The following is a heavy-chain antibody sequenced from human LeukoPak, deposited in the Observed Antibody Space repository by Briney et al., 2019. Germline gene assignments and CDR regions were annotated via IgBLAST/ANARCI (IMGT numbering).Heavy chain of an antibody. CDR2: IYYSGST. CDR1: GGSISSYY. CDR3: ARDGVTPYYYYGMDV. J-gene: IGHJ6*02. D-gene: IGHD5-18*01. V-gene: IGHV4-59*01. Sequence: SETLSFTGTVSGGSISSYYWSWIRQPPGKGLKWIGYIYYSGSTNYNPSLKSRVTISVDTSKNQFSLKLSSVTAADTAMYYCARDGVTPYYYYGMDVWAKGQWSPSL.